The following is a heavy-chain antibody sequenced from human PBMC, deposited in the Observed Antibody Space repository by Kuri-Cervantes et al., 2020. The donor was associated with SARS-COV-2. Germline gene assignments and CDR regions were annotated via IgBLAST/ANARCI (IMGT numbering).Heavy chain of an antibody. V-gene: IGHV3-7*01. D-gene: IGHD3-10*01. CDR1: GFTFSSYW. CDR3: ARVVRGVSVHWFDP. CDR2: IKQDGSEK. Sequence: GALKISCAASGFTFSSYWMSRVRQAPGKGLEWVANIKQDGSEKYYVDSVKGRFTISRDNAKNSLYLQMNSLRAEDTAVYYCARVVRGVSVHWFDPWGQGTLVTVSS. J-gene: IGHJ5*02.